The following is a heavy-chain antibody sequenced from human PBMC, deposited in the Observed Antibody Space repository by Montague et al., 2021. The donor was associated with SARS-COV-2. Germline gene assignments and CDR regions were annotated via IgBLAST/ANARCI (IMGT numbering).Heavy chain of an antibody. CDR2: IYYTAGA. V-gene: IGHV4-59*01. CDR1: GDSITTYY. D-gene: IGHD3-10*01. CDR3: ARYLVRGGLDP. Sequence: SETLSLTCTVSGDSITTYYWSWIRQPPGKGLEWIGYIYYTAGAKYNPSLRSRVTISLDTSKNQFSLNLRSVTAADTAVYFCARYLVRGGLDPWGQGTLVTVSS. J-gene: IGHJ5*02.